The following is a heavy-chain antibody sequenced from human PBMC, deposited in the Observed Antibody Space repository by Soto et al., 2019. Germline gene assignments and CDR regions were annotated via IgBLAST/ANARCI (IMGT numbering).Heavy chain of an antibody. Sequence: GGSLRLSCIASGFTLSTYSMTWVRQAPGKGLEWLSYISKSSTTINYADSVKGRFTISRDNAKNSVYLEMSSLRDEDSAVYYCARHPPNFYYYGMDVWGQGTTVTVSS. V-gene: IGHV3-48*02. CDR2: ISKSSTTI. CDR1: GFTLSTYS. CDR3: ARHPPNFYYYGMDV. J-gene: IGHJ6*02.